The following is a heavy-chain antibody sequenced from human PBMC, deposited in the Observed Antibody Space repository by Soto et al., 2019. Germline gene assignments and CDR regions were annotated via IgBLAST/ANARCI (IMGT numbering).Heavy chain of an antibody. CDR1: GGTFSSYA. J-gene: IGHJ6*02. CDR2: IIPIFGTA. D-gene: IGHD3-10*01. V-gene: IGHV1-69*13. Sequence: SVKVSCKASGGTFSSYAISWVRQAPGQGLEWMGGIIPIFGTANYAQKFQGRVTITADESTSTAYMELSSLRSEDTAVYYCASKGDGSGRYYNYYYYGMDVWGQGNTVTVSS. CDR3: ASKGDGSGRYYNYYYYGMDV.